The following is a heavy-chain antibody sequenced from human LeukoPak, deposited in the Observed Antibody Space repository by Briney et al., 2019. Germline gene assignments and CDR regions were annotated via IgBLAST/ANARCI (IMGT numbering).Heavy chain of an antibody. CDR3: ARGGAVAGYYYFDY. D-gene: IGHD6-19*01. Sequence: SETLSLTCTVSGGSISSYYWSWIRQPAGKGLEWIGRIYASGSTNYNPSLKSRVTMSVDTSKNQFSLKLSSVTAADTAVYYCARGGAVAGYYYFDYWGQGTLVTVSS. CDR1: GGSISSYY. J-gene: IGHJ4*02. V-gene: IGHV4-4*07. CDR2: IYASGST.